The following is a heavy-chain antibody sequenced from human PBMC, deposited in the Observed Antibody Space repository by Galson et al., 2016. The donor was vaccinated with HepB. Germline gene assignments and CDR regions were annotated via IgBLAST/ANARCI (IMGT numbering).Heavy chain of an antibody. CDR1: GYTFNSYA. CDR2: INAGNGNR. D-gene: IGHD6-19*01. V-gene: IGHV1-3*01. CDR3: ARSSSGWYPQYGMDV. Sequence: SGYTFNSYAIHWVRQAPGQRLEWMGWINAGNGNRKYSEKFQGRVSFSSDTSATTVFMELSSLKSEDTAVFYCARSSSGWYPQYGMDVWGQGTTVTVSS. J-gene: IGHJ6*02.